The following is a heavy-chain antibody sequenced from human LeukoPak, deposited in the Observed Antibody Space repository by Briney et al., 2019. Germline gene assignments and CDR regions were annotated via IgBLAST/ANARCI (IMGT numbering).Heavy chain of an antibody. V-gene: IGHV4-4*07. D-gene: IGHD6-19*01. CDR1: GGSISSYY. Sequence: SETLSLTCTVSGGSISSYYWSWIRQPAGKGLEWIGRICTSGSTNYNPSLNSRVTMSVDTSKNQFSLQLSSVTAADTAVYYCARRIYTSGWDWGQGTLVTVSS. J-gene: IGHJ4*02. CDR2: ICTSGST. CDR3: ARRIYTSGWD.